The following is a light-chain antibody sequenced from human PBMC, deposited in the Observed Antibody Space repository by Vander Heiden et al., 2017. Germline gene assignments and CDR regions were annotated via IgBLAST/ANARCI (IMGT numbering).Light chain of an antibody. CDR2: DNN. J-gene: IGLJ2*01. CDR1: SSNIGNNY. CDR3: ETWDSSLSAVV. Sequence: QSLLTQPPSVSAAPGQKVTISCSGSSSNIGNNYVSWYQQLPGTAPKLLIYDNNKRPSGIPDRFSGSKSGTSATLGITGLRTGDEADYYCETWDSSLSAVVFGGGTKLTVL. V-gene: IGLV1-51*01.